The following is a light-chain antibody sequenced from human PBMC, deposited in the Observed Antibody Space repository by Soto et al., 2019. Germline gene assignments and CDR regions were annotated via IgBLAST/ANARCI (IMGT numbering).Light chain of an antibody. J-gene: IGLJ2*01. CDR2: EDR. V-gene: IGLV6-57*04. Sequence: NFMLTQPHSVSESPGKTVTISCTRSSGSIASKYVQWYQQRPGSAPTTVIYEDRQRPSGVPDRFSGSIDTSSNSASLTISGMKTEDGAEYYCQSSGDSNHVIFGGGTKLTVL. CDR1: SGSIASKY. CDR3: QSSGDSNHVI.